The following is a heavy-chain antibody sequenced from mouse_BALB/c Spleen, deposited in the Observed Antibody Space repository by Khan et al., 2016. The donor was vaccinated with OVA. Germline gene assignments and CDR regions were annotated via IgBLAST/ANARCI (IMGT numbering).Heavy chain of an antibody. CDR1: GYTFTSYT. Sequence: QLQLEESGAELARPGASVKMSCKASGYTFTSYTIHWIKLRPGQGLEWIGYINPSNGYTNYNQKFKDKATLTADKSSTTAYMQLSSLTSDDSAVYSCVRDGAYHRNDGWFAYWGQGTLVTVSA. D-gene: IGHD2-14*01. V-gene: IGHV1-4*01. CDR3: VRDGAYHRNDGWFAY. J-gene: IGHJ3*01. CDR2: INPSNGYT.